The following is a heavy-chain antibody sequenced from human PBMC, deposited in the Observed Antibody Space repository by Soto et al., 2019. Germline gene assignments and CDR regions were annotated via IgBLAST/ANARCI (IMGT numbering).Heavy chain of an antibody. CDR2: INSDGSST. D-gene: IGHD3-22*01. Sequence: GGSLRLSCAASGFTFSSYWMHWVRQAPGKGLVWVSRINSDGSSTSYADSVKGRFTISRDNAKNTLYLQMNSLRAEDTAVYYCARDFLNRDYDSSGYDYYYGMDVWGQGTTVTVSS. V-gene: IGHV3-74*01. CDR3: ARDFLNRDYDSSGYDYYYGMDV. J-gene: IGHJ6*02. CDR1: GFTFSSYW.